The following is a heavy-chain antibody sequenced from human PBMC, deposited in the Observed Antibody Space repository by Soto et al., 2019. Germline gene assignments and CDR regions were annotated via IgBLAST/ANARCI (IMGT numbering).Heavy chain of an antibody. Sequence: SETLSLTCTVSGGSISSYYWSWIRQPPGKGLEWIGYIYYSGSTNYNPSLKSRVTISVDTSKNQFSLKLSSVTAADTAVYYCARDDPYGDLLFDYWGQGTLVTVSS. J-gene: IGHJ4*02. D-gene: IGHD4-17*01. CDR2: IYYSGST. CDR3: ARDDPYGDLLFDY. CDR1: GGSISSYY. V-gene: IGHV4-59*01.